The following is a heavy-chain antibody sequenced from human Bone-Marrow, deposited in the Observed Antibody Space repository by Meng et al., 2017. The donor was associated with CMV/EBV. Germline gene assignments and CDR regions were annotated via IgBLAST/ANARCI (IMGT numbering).Heavy chain of an antibody. Sequence: GESLKISCAASGFTFSNYEMNWVRQAPGQGLEWVSYISTSGSTMYYADSVKGRFTVSRDNAKNSLYLQMNSLRAEDTAVYYCARTTYYDFWSGYAAPNYYYGMDVWGQGTTVTGSS. CDR2: ISTSGSTM. J-gene: IGHJ6*02. CDR3: ARTTYYDFWSGYAAPNYYYGMDV. CDR1: GFTFSNYE. V-gene: IGHV3-48*03. D-gene: IGHD3-3*01.